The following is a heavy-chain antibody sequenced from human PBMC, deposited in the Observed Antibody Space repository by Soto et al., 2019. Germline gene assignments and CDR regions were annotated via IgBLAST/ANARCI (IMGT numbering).Heavy chain of an antibody. D-gene: IGHD3-10*01. CDR2: IWYDGRNK. V-gene: IGHV3-33*01. CDR1: GFTFSSYG. CDR3: ARDPHQRFGGLYSTVDY. J-gene: IGHJ4*02. Sequence: QVQLVESGGGVVQPGRSLRLSCAASGFTFSSYGMHWVRQAPGKGLEWVAVIWYDGRNKYYADSVKGRFTISRDNSKNTLYLQMNSLRAEDTAVYYCARDPHQRFGGLYSTVDYWGQGTLVTVSS.